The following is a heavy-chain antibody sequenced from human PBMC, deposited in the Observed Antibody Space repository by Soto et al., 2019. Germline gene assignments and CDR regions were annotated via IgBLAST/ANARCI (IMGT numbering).Heavy chain of an antibody. Sequence: ASVKVSCKASGYTFTTYGMSWVRQAPGQGLDWMGWISTYNGNTKYAERLQGRVTMTTDTTTSTAYMELRSLTSGDTAVYYCARPSGGSGDNYWGQGTLVTVSS. J-gene: IGHJ4*02. CDR3: ARPSGGSGDNY. CDR2: ISTYNGNT. D-gene: IGHD3-10*01. CDR1: GYTFTTYG. V-gene: IGHV1-18*01.